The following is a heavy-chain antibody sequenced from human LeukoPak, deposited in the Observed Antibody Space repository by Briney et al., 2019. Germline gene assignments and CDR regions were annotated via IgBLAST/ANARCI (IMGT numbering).Heavy chain of an antibody. Sequence: SGPTLVNPTQTLTLTCTFSGFSLTTRGVGVGWIRQPPGKALEWLALIYWHDAKRYTPSLKTRLTITQDTHKNQVVLTLNNLDPVDTATYYCAHRKYHGILTAWVDYFDYWGGGTLVTVSS. D-gene: IGHD3-9*01. J-gene: IGHJ4*02. CDR2: IYWHDAK. V-gene: IGHV2-5*01. CDR1: GFSLTTRGVG. CDR3: AHRKYHGILTAWVDYFDY.